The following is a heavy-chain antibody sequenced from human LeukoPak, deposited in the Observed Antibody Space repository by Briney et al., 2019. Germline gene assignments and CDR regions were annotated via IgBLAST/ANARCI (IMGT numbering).Heavy chain of an antibody. J-gene: IGHJ4*02. V-gene: IGHV1-8*03. CDR3: AIRPSCSSNSCYRDRPFDY. CDR1: GYTFTSYD. D-gene: IGHD2-2*01. Sequence: GASVKVSCKASGYTFTSYDINWVRQATGQGREWMGWMNPNSGNTGYALKFQGRVTITRNTSISTAYMELNSLRSEDTAVYYCAIRPSCSSNSCYRDRPFDYWGQGTLVTVSS. CDR2: MNPNSGNT.